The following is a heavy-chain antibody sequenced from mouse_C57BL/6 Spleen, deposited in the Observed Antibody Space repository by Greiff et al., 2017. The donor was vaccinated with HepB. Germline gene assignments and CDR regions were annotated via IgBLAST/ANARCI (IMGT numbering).Heavy chain of an antibody. CDR2: IDPSDSYT. V-gene: IGHV1-69*01. J-gene: IGHJ4*01. CDR1: GYTFTSYW. D-gene: IGHD2-5*01. CDR3: ARREIAYYSTQRAMDY. Sequence: QVQLQQPGAELVMPGASVKLSCKASGYTFTSYWMHWVKQRPGQGLEWIGEIDPSDSYTNYNQKFKGKSTLTVDKSSSTAYMQLSSLTSEDSAVYYSARREIAYYSTQRAMDYWGQGTSVTVSS.